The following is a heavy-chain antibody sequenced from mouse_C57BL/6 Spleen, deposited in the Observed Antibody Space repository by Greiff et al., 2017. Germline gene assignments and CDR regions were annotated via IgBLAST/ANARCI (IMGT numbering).Heavy chain of an antibody. CDR3: ARGEGVYARDY. V-gene: IGHV1-82*01. Sequence: QVQLQQSGPELVKPGASVKISCKASGYAFSSSWMNWVKQRPGKGLEWIGRIYPGDGDTNYNGKFKGKATLTADKSSSTAYMQLSSLTSEDSAVYFCARGEGVYARDYWGQGTSVTVSS. J-gene: IGHJ4*01. CDR1: GYAFSSSW. CDR2: IYPGDGDT.